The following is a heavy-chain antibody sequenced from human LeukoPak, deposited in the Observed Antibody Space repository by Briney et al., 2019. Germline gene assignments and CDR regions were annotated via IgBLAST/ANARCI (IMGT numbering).Heavy chain of an antibody. CDR2: ISTSSSFI. D-gene: IGHD6-13*01. Sequence: GGSLRLSCAASGFTFSSYWMSWVRQVPGKGLEWVSSISTSSSFIYYADSVKGRFTISRDNAKNSLYLQMNSLRAEDTAVYYCATDLSYTSSWSDYWGQGTLVTVSS. J-gene: IGHJ4*02. CDR3: ATDLSYTSSWSDY. V-gene: IGHV3-21*01. CDR1: GFTFSSYW.